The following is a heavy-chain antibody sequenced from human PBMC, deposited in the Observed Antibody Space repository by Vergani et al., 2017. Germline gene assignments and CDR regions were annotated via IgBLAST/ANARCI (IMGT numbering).Heavy chain of an antibody. CDR2: INPNSGGT. Sequence: QVQLVQSGAEVKKPGASVKVFCKASGYTFTGYYMHWVRQAPGQGLEWMGWINPNSGGTNYAQKFQGRVTMTRDTSISTAYMELSRLGSDDTAVYYCARDLGIAVAGGNWFDPWGQGTLVTVSS. J-gene: IGHJ5*02. V-gene: IGHV1-2*02. D-gene: IGHD6-19*01. CDR1: GYTFTGYY. CDR3: ARDLGIAVAGGNWFDP.